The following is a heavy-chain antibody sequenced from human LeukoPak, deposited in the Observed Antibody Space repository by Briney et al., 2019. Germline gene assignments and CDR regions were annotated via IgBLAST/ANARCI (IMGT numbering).Heavy chain of an antibody. CDR1: GVSFSDYY. Sequence: SETLSLTCAVYGVSFSDYYWSWIRQPPGKGLEWIGEIQYSADTNYNPSLKSRVTISVDTSKNQLSLKFSSLTPADTAVYFFARGHCPLFIYHWGQGTLVTVSS. CDR2: IQYSADT. J-gene: IGHJ5*02. V-gene: IGHV4-34*01. CDR3: ARGHCPLFIYH. D-gene: IGHD2-15*01.